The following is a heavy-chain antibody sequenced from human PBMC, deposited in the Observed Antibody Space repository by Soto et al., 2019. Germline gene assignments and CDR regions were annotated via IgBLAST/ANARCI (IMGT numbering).Heavy chain of an antibody. CDR3: ARDRQHTYGNCFDP. V-gene: IGHV4-59*01. CDR2: VYNRGNT. J-gene: IGHJ5*02. D-gene: IGHD4-17*01. Sequence: SETLSLTCTVSGGSISTYYWSWIRQPPGKGLEWIGYVYNRGNTKYNPSLKSRVTIWEDMSKNQVSLRLSSVTAADTAIYYCARDRQHTYGNCFDPWGQGTLVSVSS. CDR1: GGSISTYY.